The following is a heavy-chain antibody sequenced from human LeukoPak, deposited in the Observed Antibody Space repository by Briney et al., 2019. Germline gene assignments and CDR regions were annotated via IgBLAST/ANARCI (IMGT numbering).Heavy chain of an antibody. D-gene: IGHD1-26*01. CDR3: ARVGTAIVGAAADY. V-gene: IGHV1-18*01. CDR2: ISAYNGNT. Sequence: GASVKVSCKASGYTFSSYGISCVRQAPGQGLEWMGWISAYNGNTNYAQKLQGRVTMTTDTSTSTAYMELRSLRSDDTAVYYCARVGTAIVGAAADYWGQGTLVTVSS. CDR1: GYTFSSYG. J-gene: IGHJ4*02.